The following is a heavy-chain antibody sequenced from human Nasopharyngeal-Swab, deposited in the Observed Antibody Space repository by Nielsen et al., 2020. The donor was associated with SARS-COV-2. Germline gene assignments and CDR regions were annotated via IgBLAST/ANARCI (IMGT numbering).Heavy chain of an antibody. Sequence: WIRQPPGKGLEWVANIKQDGSEKYYVDSVKGRFTISRDNAKNSLYLHMNSLRAEDTAVYYCARDQGSYFRPYFDYWGQGTLVTVSS. J-gene: IGHJ4*02. CDR3: ARDQGSYFRPYFDY. V-gene: IGHV3-7*03. CDR2: IKQDGSEK. D-gene: IGHD1-26*01.